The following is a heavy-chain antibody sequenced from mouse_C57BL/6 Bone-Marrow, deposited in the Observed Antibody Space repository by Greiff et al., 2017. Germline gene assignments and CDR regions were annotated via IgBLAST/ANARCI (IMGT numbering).Heavy chain of an antibody. CDR3: ATHEAPDYDWFSY. V-gene: IGHV1-62-2*01. CDR1: GYTFTEYT. J-gene: IGHJ3*01. CDR2: FYPGSGSI. D-gene: IGHD2-4*01. Sequence: VQLQQSGAELVKPGASVKLSCKASGYTFTEYTIHWVKQRSGQGLEWIGWFYPGSGSIKYNEKFKDKATLTADKSSSTVYILLSRLTSEDSAVYSCATHEAPDYDWFSYWGPATLVTVSA.